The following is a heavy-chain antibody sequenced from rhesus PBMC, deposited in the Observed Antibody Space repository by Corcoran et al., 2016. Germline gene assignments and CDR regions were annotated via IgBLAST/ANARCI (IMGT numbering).Heavy chain of an antibody. D-gene: IGHD6-31*01. CDR1: GGSFSGYY. CDR2: ISGSSGST. V-gene: IGHV4-165*01. Sequence: QVQLQESGPGLVKPSETLSLTCAVSGGSFSGYYSGWIRRPPGKGLEWIGYISGSSGSTDYNPSLKSRVTISTDTSKNQFSLKLSSVTAADTAVYYCARGGSGWYWYFDLWGPGTPITISS. J-gene: IGHJ2*01. CDR3: ARGGSGWYWYFDL.